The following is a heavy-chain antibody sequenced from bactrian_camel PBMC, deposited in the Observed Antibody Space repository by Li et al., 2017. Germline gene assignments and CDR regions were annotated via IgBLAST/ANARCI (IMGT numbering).Heavy chain of an antibody. J-gene: IGHJ4*01. CDR2: IHSDGTT. CDR3: ATLTSFSGAFDD. V-gene: IGHV3S55*01. CDR1: GYTYRNYC. Sequence: QVQLVESGGGSVQAGGSLRLSCAASGYTYRNYCMGWFHQAPGKEREGVAYIHSDGTTSYADSVKGRFTISKDNAKNILYLQMNSLETEDTAVYYCATLTSFSGAFDDWGQGTQVTVS.